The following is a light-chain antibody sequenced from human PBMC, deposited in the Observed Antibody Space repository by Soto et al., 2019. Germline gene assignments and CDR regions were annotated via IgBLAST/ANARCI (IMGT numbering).Light chain of an antibody. J-gene: IGKJ5*01. Sequence: DIQMTQSPSSLFASLGDRVTIXXQATQDINIYLNWYQQKPGKAPNLXIYDASNLEIGVPSRFSGSGSGTHFTFTISSLQTEDIGTYYCQQYDILPITFGRGTRLEIK. CDR3: QQYDILPIT. CDR1: QDINIY. CDR2: DAS. V-gene: IGKV1-33*01.